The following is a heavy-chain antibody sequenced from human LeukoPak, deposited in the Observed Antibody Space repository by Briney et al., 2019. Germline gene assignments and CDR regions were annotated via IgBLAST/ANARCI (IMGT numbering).Heavy chain of an antibody. J-gene: IGHJ6*02. CDR3: AKDSGGSYYYYYGMDV. CDR2: ISWNSGSI. CDR1: GFTFDDYA. D-gene: IGHD1-26*01. Sequence: GGSLRLSCAASGFTFDDYAMHWVRQTPGKGLEWVSGISWNSGSIGYADSVKGRFTISRDNAKNYLYLQMNSLRAEDTALYYCAKDSGGSYYYYYGMDVWGQGTTVTVSS. V-gene: IGHV3-9*01.